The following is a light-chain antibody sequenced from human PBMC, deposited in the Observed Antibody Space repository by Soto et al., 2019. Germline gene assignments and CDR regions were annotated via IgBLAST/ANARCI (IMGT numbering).Light chain of an antibody. CDR1: SSNIGSNT. J-gene: IGLJ2*01. Sequence: QLVLTQPPSASGTPGQRVTISCSGSSSNIGSNTVNWYQQLPGTAPKLLIYSNNQRPSGAPDRFSGSKSGTSASLAISGLQSEDEADYYCAAWDDSLHGVFGGGTKLTVL. CDR2: SNN. V-gene: IGLV1-44*01. CDR3: AAWDDSLHGV.